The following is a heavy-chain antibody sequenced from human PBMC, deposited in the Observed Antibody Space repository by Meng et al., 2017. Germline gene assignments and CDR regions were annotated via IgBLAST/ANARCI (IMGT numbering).Heavy chain of an antibody. V-gene: IGHV7-4-1*02. D-gene: IGHD5-18*01. CDR2: INTNTGNP. CDR1: GYTFPSYA. Sequence: QVRLVQSGFELKRPGASVKVSGKASGYTFPSYAMNWVRQAPGQGLEWMGWINTNTGNPTYAQGFTGRFVFSLDTSVSTAYLQISSLKAEDTAVYYCAREPYGYFTDYWGQGTLVTVSS. CDR3: AREPYGYFTDY. J-gene: IGHJ4*02.